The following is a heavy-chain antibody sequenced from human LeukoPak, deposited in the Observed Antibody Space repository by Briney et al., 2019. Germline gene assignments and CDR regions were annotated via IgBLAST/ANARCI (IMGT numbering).Heavy chain of an antibody. D-gene: IGHD1-26*01. CDR3: ARRIGGSYSPSTYYFDY. J-gene: IGHJ4*02. Sequence: GESLKISCKGSGYNFTSYWIGWVRQMPGKGLEWMGISYPGDSDTRYSPSFQGQVTISADKSISTAYLQWSSLKASDTAMYYCARRIGGSYSPSTYYFDYWGQGTLVTVSS. CDR2: SYPGDSDT. CDR1: GYNFTSYW. V-gene: IGHV5-51*01.